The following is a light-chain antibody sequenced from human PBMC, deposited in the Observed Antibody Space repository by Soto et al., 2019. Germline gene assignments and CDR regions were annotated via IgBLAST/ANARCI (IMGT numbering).Light chain of an antibody. J-gene: IGLJ3*02. CDR2: GNS. Sequence: QSVLTQPPSVSGAPGQRVTISCTGSSSNIGAGYDVHWYQQLPGTAPKLLIYGNSNRPSGVPDRFSGSKSGTSASLAITGLQAEAEDDYFPSYDSRLSDVFGTGTKLTVL. CDR1: SSNIGAGYD. CDR3: PSYDSRLSDV. V-gene: IGLV1-40*01.